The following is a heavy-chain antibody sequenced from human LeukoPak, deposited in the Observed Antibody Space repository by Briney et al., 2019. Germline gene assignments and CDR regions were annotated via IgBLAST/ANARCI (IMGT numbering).Heavy chain of an antibody. V-gene: IGHV3-30*18. CDR2: LSNDGSNQ. CDR3: AKAAYYYDSSGSGSNFGY. CDR1: GFTFSSYG. J-gene: IGHJ4*02. Sequence: GGSLRLSCAASGFTFSSYGLHWVRQAPGKGLEWVAVLSNDGSNQYYADSVKGRFTISRGNSKNTLYLQMNSLRAEDTAVYYCAKAAYYYDSSGSGSNFGYWGQGTLVTVSS. D-gene: IGHD3-22*01.